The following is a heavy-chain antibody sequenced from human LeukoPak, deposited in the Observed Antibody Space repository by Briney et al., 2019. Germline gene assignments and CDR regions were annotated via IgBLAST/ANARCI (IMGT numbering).Heavy chain of an antibody. Sequence: GGSLRLSCAASGFTFRLYSMNWVRQAPGKGLEWGSHIWSSDGAIAYADSVKGRYTISRDDAKNSLYLQMNSLRDEDTAVYYCARDRDWAFDYWGQGTLITVSS. D-gene: IGHD3-9*01. CDR3: ARDRDWAFDY. J-gene: IGHJ4*02. CDR1: GFTFRLYS. V-gene: IGHV3-48*02. CDR2: IWSSDGAI.